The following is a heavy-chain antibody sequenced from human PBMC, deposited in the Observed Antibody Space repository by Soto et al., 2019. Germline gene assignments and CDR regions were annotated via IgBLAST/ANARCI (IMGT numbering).Heavy chain of an antibody. V-gene: IGHV4-39*01. Sequence: PSETLSLTCTVSGGSISSYYLCWVRQPPGKGLEWIGSIYYSGSTYYNPSLKSRVTVSVDTSKNQFSLKLSSVTAADTAVYYCARHPSDFWFDPWGQGTLVTVSS. CDR1: GGSISSYY. CDR3: ARHPSDFWFDP. CDR2: IYYSGST. J-gene: IGHJ5*02. D-gene: IGHD2-21*02.